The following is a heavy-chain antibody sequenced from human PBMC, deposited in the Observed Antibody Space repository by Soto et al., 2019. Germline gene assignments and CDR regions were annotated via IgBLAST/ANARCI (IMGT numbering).Heavy chain of an antibody. D-gene: IGHD2-21*02. CDR1: GYTFTSYA. J-gene: IGHJ4*02. CDR2: INAGNGNT. CDR3: ARSIVVVTAADY. V-gene: IGHV1-3*01. Sequence: QVQLVQSGAEVKKPGASVKVSCKASGYTFTSYAMHWVRQAPGQRLEWMGWINAGNGNTKYSQKFQGRVTITRDTCAGTAYMELSSLRSEDTAVYYCARSIVVVTAADYWGQGTLVTVSS.